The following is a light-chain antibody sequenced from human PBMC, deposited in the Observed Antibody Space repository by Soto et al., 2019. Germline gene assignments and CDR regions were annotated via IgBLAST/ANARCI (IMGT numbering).Light chain of an antibody. CDR1: QRVNSSC. CDR3: QQYVNSPVT. Sequence: EIVLTQSPDTLYLSPGEGATLSCRASQRVNSSCLAWYQQKPGQAPRLLISGASDRATGVPARVSGSGYGTDFTLTISRLEPEDFAVYYCQQYVNSPVTFGQGTKLQIK. V-gene: IGKV3-20*01. J-gene: IGKJ2*01. CDR2: GAS.